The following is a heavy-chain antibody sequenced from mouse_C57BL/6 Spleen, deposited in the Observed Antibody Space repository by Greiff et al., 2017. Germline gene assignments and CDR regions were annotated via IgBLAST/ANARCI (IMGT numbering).Heavy chain of an antibody. CDR1: GYTFTSYW. J-gene: IGHJ2*01. V-gene: IGHV1-52*01. CDR3: ARGYYDYDHYFDY. D-gene: IGHD2-4*01. CDR2: IDPSDSET. Sequence: QVQLQQPGAELVRPGSSVKLSCKASGYTFTSYWMHWVKQRPIQGLEWIGNIDPSDSETHYNQKFKDKATLTVDKSSSTAYMQLSSLTSEDSAVYYCARGYYDYDHYFDYWGQGTTLTVSS.